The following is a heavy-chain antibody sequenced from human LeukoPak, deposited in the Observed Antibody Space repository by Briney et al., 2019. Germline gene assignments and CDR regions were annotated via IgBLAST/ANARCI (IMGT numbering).Heavy chain of an antibody. D-gene: IGHD2-2*01. V-gene: IGHV3-7*01. CDR1: GFTFSSYW. CDR3: ARDYCSSTSPYYYYYYMDV. Sequence: GGSLRLSCAASGFTFSSYWVSWVRQAPGKGLEWVANIKQDGSEKYYVDSVKGRFTISRDNAKNSLYLQMNSLRAEDTAVYYCARDYCSSTSPYYYYYYMDVWGKGTTVTVSS. J-gene: IGHJ6*03. CDR2: IKQDGSEK.